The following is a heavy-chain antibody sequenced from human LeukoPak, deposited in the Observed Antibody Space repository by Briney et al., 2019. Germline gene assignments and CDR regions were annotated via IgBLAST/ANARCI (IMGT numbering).Heavy chain of an antibody. CDR1: GFTFSSYE. D-gene: IGHD6-13*01. J-gene: IGHJ1*01. CDR2: ISYDGSNK. CDR3: ARDFNEFRLAAAFQH. V-gene: IGHV3-30*04. Sequence: GGSLRLSCAASGFTFSSYEMNWVRQAPGKGLEWVAVISYDGSNKYYADSVKGRFTISRDNSKNTLYLQMNSLRAEDTAVYYCARDFNEFRLAAAFQHWGQGTLVTVSS.